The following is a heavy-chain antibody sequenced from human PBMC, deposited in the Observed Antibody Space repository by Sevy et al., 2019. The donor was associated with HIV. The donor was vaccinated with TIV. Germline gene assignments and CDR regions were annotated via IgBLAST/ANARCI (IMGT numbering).Heavy chain of an antibody. Sequence: AGSLRLSCAASGFTFSSYWMSWVRQAPGKELEWVANIKQDGSEKYYVDSVQGRFTISRDNAKNSLFLQINSLRAEDTAVYYCATVRWGKEYFQNWGQGTLVTVSS. D-gene: IGHD3-16*01. CDR2: IKQDGSEK. CDR1: GFTFSSYW. V-gene: IGHV3-7*01. CDR3: ATVRWGKEYFQN. J-gene: IGHJ1*01.